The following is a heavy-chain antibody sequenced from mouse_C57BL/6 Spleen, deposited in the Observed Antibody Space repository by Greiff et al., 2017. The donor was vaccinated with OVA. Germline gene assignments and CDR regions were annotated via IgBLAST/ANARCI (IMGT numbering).Heavy chain of an antibody. Sequence: QVQLQQPGAELVMPGASVKLSCKASGYTFTSYWMHWVKQRPGQGLEWIGEIDPSDSYTNYNQKFKGKSTLTVDKSSSTAYMQLSSLTSEDSAVYYCARRDYSNYVYFDYWGQGTTLTVSS. CDR1: GYTFTSYW. V-gene: IGHV1-69*01. J-gene: IGHJ2*01. CDR3: ARRDYSNYVYFDY. D-gene: IGHD2-5*01. CDR2: IDPSDSYT.